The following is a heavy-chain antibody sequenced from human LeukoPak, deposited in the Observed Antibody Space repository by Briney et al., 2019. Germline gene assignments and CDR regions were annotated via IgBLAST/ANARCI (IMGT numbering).Heavy chain of an antibody. V-gene: IGHV4-59*01. J-gene: IGHJ6*02. D-gene: IGHD3-3*01. CDR2: IYYSGST. CDR1: GGSISSYY. CDR3: ARDGGGIFGVVYYYYGMDV. Sequence: PSETLSLICTVSGGSISSYYWSWIRQPPGKGLEWIAYIYYSGSTNYNPSLKSRVTISVDTSKNQFSPKLTSVTAADTAVYYCARDGGGIFGVVYYYYGMDVWGQGTTVTVSS.